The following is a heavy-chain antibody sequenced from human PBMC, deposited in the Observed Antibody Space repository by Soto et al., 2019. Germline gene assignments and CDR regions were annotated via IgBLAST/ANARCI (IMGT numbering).Heavy chain of an antibody. CDR2: IYSDGTYI. J-gene: IGHJ4*02. CDR1: GFTFSSYA. V-gene: IGHV3-23*03. CDR3: TSSRSPDAY. D-gene: IGHD2-2*01. Sequence: GGSLRLSCAASGFTFSSYAMSWVRQAPGKGLEWVSDIYSDGTYIYYADSVKGRFTISRDNAKNSLYLQMNSLRAEDTAVYYCTSSRSPDAYWGQGTLVTVSS.